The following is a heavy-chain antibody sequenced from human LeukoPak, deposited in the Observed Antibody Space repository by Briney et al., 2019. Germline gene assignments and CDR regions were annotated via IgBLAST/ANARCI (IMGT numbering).Heavy chain of an antibody. D-gene: IGHD6-19*01. CDR2: INAGNGNT. CDR1: GYTFTSYA. Sequence: ASVKVSCKASGYTFTSYAMHWVRQAPGQRLEWMGWINAGNGNTKYSQMFQGRVTITRDTSASTAYMELSSLRSEDTAVYYCARDRIAVAGTGGFDYWGQGTLVTVSS. J-gene: IGHJ4*02. CDR3: ARDRIAVAGTGGFDY. V-gene: IGHV1-3*01.